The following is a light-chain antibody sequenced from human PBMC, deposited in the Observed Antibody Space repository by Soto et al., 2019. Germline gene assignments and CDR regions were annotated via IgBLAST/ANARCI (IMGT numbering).Light chain of an antibody. CDR2: GAS. CDR1: QTVASN. Sequence: EIVMTQSPASLSVSPGDGATVSCRASQTVASNLAWYQQKPGQGPRLLIHGASTRAAGVPARFSGSGSGTDFTLPISSLQSEDFAVYYCQQYHNWPPQYTFGQGTKLQIK. CDR3: QQYHNWPPQYT. J-gene: IGKJ2*01. V-gene: IGKV3-15*01.